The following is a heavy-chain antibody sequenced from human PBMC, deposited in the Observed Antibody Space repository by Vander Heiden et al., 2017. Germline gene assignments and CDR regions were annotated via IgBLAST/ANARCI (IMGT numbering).Heavy chain of an antibody. D-gene: IGHD3-22*01. CDR2: IIPIFGTA. J-gene: IGHJ4*02. CDR3: AREGRAYYYDSSGYD. V-gene: IGHV1-69*01. Sequence: QVQLVQSGAEVKKPGSSVKVSCKASGGTFSSYAISGVRQAPGQGLEWMGGIIPIFGTANYAQKFQGRVTITADESTSTAYMELSSLRSEDTAVYYCAREGRAYYYDSSGYDWGQGTLVTVSS. CDR1: GGTFSSYA.